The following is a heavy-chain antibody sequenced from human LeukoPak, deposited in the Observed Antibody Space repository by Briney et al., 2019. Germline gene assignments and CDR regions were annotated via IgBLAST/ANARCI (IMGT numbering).Heavy chain of an antibody. CDR3: AREGGGTYYLDF. J-gene: IGHJ4*02. Sequence: GASVKVSCKASGYTFTSYDINWVLQATGQGLEWMGWMNPNSGNTGYAQKFQGRVTITRNTSISTAYMELSSLRSEDTAVYYCAREGGGTYYLDFWGQGTLVTVSS. CDR1: GYTFTSYD. D-gene: IGHD1-26*01. CDR2: MNPNSGNT. V-gene: IGHV1-8*03.